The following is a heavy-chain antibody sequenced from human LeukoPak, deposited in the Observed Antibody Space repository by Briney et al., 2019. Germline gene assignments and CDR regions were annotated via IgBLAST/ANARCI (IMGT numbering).Heavy chain of an antibody. V-gene: IGHV4-34*03. D-gene: IGHD3-22*01. CDR2: INHSGSY. J-gene: IGHJ4*02. CDR3: RRGRYDSEYKGGFYYLDF. Sequence: SETLSLTCAVSGGSFRGFYWTWIRQSPEKGLEWIGEINHSGSYTNNPSLKSRVTISVATPRNQVFLELTSVTAAATPFYYGRRGRYDSEYKGGFYYLDFWGQGTQVTVSS. CDR1: GGSFRGFY.